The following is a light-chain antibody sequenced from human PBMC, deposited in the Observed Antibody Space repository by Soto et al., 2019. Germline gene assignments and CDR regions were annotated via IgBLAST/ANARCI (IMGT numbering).Light chain of an antibody. J-gene: IGKJ1*01. Sequence: IVLTQSPATLSLSPGKRATLSCRASQNISNYLIWYQQKPGQSPRLLIYDVSNRATGIPARFSGSGSGTDFTLTISSLEPEDFAEYYCQYYGSPSWTFGQGTKADI. V-gene: IGKV3-11*01. CDR1: QNISNY. CDR2: DVS. CDR3: QYYGSPSWT.